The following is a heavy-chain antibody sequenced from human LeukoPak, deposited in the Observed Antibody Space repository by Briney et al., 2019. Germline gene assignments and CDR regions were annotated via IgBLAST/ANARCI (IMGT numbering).Heavy chain of an antibody. Sequence: GESLMISCKASGYSFTTYWIGWVRQMPGKGLEWMAIIYPGDSDTRYSPSFQGHVTISADKSIRTAYLQWSTLKAPDTAMYYCARSPFKVRGVISAFDLWGQGTMVTVSS. CDR3: ARSPFKVRGVISAFDL. CDR2: IYPGDSDT. D-gene: IGHD3-10*01. J-gene: IGHJ3*01. CDR1: GYSFTTYW. V-gene: IGHV5-51*01.